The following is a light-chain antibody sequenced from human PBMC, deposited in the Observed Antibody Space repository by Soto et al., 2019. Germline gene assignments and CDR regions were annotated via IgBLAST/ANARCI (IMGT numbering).Light chain of an antibody. J-gene: IGKJ2*02. CDR1: QSVSSSY. CDR3: QPYGSSPPWT. CDR2: GAS. Sequence: EIVLTQSPGTLSLSPGERATLSCRASQSVSSSYLAWYQQKPGQAPRLLIYGASSRATGIPDRFSGSGSGTDFTLPISRLEPEAFAVYYCQPYGSSPPWTFGQGTKLEIK. V-gene: IGKV3-20*01.